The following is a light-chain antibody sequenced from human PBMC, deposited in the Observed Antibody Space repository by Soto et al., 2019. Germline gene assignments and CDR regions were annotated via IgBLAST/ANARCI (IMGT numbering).Light chain of an antibody. CDR1: SSDVGAFSY. J-gene: IGLJ3*02. CDR3: SSYTTSSSWL. V-gene: IGLV2-14*01. Sequence: QSALTQPASVSGSPGQSITISCTGSSSDVGAFSYVSWYQQHPGKAPKLMIYAVSDRPSGVSNRFSGSKSGNTASLTISGLQAGDEGDYYCSSYTTSSSWLFGGGTKVTVL. CDR2: AVS.